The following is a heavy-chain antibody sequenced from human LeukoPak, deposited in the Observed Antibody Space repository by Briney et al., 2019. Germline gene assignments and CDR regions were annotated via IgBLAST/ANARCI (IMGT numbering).Heavy chain of an antibody. Sequence: GGSLRLSCAASGFTFSSYSMNWVRQAPGKGLEWVSYISSSSSTIYYADSVKGRFTISRDNAKNTLYLQMNSLRAEDTAVYYCARDPRLEYSSTFDYWGQGTLVTVSS. CDR1: GFTFSSYS. CDR3: ARDPRLEYSSTFDY. V-gene: IGHV3-48*04. J-gene: IGHJ4*02. CDR2: ISSSSSTI. D-gene: IGHD6-13*01.